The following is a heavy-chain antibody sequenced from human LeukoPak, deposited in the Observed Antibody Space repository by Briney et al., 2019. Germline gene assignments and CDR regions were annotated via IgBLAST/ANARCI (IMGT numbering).Heavy chain of an antibody. CDR2: IYYSGST. J-gene: IGHJ4*02. D-gene: IGHD6-19*01. CDR1: GRSMSSYY. CDR3: ARTEYSSGWYYFDY. Sequence: PSETLFLTCTVSGRSMSSYYWSWLRQPPGKGLEWVGDIYYSGSTNYNPSLKSRVTISVDTSKNQFSLKLSSITAADTAVYYCARTEYSSGWYYFDYWGQGTLVTVS. V-gene: IGHV4-59*01.